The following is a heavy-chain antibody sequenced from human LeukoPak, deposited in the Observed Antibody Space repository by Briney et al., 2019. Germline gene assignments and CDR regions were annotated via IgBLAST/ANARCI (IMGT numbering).Heavy chain of an antibody. CDR2: ITSGSYI. Sequence: SGGSLRLSCAASGFTFSSYSMNWVRQAPGKGLEWVSYITSGSYIYYADSVKGRFTISRDNAKNSLYLQMNSLRAEDTAVYYCARRDSSGLYYFDYWGQGTLVTVSS. D-gene: IGHD3-22*01. J-gene: IGHJ4*02. CDR1: GFTFSSYS. CDR3: ARRDSSGLYYFDY. V-gene: IGHV3-21*01.